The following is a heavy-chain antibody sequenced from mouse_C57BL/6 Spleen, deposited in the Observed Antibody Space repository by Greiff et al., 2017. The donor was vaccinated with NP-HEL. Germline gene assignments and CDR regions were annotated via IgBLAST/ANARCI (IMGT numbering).Heavy chain of an antibody. Sequence: EVQLQQSGTVLARPGASVKMSCKTSGYTFTSYWMHWVKQRPGQGLEWIGAIYPGNSDTSYNQKFKGKAKLTAVTSASTAYMELSSLTNEDSAVYYCTRGDDHDGDYAMDYWGQGTSVTVSS. CDR3: TRGDDHDGDYAMDY. CDR2: IYPGNSDT. V-gene: IGHV1-5*01. D-gene: IGHD2-4*01. CDR1: GYTFTSYW. J-gene: IGHJ4*01.